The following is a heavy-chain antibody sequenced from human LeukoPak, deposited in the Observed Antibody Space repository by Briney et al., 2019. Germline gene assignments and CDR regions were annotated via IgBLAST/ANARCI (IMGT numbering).Heavy chain of an antibody. Sequence: SVKVSCKASGYTQSDYGISGVRRAPGQGLEWVGRITTYNGNRKYAERFQGRVTMTTDTSTSTYYMEMRSLRSDDTAIYYCARDCSNGVCFPRDYWGQGTQITVST. CDR2: ITTYNGNR. D-gene: IGHD2-8*01. CDR1: GYTQSDYG. V-gene: IGHV1-18*01. CDR3: ARDCSNGVCFPRDY. J-gene: IGHJ4*02.